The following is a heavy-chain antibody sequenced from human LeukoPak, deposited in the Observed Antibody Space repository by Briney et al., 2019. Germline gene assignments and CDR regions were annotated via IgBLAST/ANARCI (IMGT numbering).Heavy chain of an antibody. V-gene: IGHV3-11*06. CDR1: GFTFSDYY. CDR2: ISRSGVDV. D-gene: IGHD6-19*01. Sequence: GGSLRLSCAASGFTFSDYYMTWIRQTPEKGLEWLSDISRSGVDVNYADSVKGRFTISRDNAKNSLYLQMNSLRAEDTAVYYCARRTSSGWYYYFDSWGQGTLVTVSS. J-gene: IGHJ4*02. CDR3: ARRTSSGWYYYFDS.